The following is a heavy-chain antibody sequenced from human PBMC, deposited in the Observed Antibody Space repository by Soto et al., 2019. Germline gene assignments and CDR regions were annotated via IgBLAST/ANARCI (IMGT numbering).Heavy chain of an antibody. J-gene: IGHJ5*02. Sequence: ASVKVSCKASRYTFTAYDIYWVRQAPGQGLEWMGWIKTDSGDTKYAQNFQGRVTMTRDTSISTAYMELNNLVSDDTAVYYCARRSSNRLNEIQFDPWG. D-gene: IGHD2-2*01. V-gene: IGHV1-2*02. CDR2: IKTDSGDT. CDR3: ARRSSNRLNEIQFDP. CDR1: RYTFTAYD.